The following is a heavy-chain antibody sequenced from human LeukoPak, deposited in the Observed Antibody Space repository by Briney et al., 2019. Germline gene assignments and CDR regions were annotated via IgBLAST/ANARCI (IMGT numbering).Heavy chain of an antibody. D-gene: IGHD6-19*01. CDR1: GFSFSSYS. CDR3: AREVANTSGWYSHFDY. Sequence: GGSLRLSCAAAGFSFSSYSMNWVRQAPGKGLEWVSSISTSSSYIYYADSVKGRFTISRDNAKNSLYLQMNSLRAEDTAVYYCAREVANTSGWYSHFDYWGQGTLVTVSS. J-gene: IGHJ4*02. V-gene: IGHV3-21*01. CDR2: ISTSSSYI.